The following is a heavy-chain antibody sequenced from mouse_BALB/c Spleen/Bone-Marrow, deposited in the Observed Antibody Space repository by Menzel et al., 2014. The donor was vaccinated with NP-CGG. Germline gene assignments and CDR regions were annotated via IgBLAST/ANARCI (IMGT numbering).Heavy chain of an antibody. CDR1: GYSFASYW. Sequence: DLVKPGVSVKLSCKASGYSFASYWINWLKQRPGQGLEWIGRLAPGNGSTYYNEMFKGKATLTADTSSSTTYIQLSSLSSEDSAVYFCARDDCPLDYCGQGTSVTVSS. J-gene: IGHJ4*01. CDR2: LAPGNGST. V-gene: IGHV1S41*01. CDR3: ARDDCPLDY. D-gene: IGHD2-4*01.